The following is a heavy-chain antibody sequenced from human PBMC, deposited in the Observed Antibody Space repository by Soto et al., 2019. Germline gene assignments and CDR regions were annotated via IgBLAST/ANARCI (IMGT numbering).Heavy chain of an antibody. J-gene: IGHJ4*01. CDR3: AKVFSPEGGNYFDH. V-gene: IGHV3-23*01. CDR2: ISNSFSDGNT. CDR1: GVTFINYA. Sequence: EVQFLESGGGLVQPGGSLRLSCAASGVTFINYAMDWVRQAPGKVLEWVSAISNSFSDGNTHYADSVKGRFTISRDTDKNTVFLEMNSLRAEDTAVYYCAKVFSPEGGNYFDHCGHGTLVTVSS.